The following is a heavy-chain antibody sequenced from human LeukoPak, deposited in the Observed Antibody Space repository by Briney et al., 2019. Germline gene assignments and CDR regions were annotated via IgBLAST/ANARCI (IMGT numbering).Heavy chain of an antibody. CDR2: ISSSCSTI. D-gene: IGHD3-10*02. V-gene: IGHV3-48*03. Sequence: GGSLRLSCAASGFTFSSYEMNWLRQARGKGLEWVSYISSSCSTIYYADSVKGRFTISRDNAKNSLYLQMNSLRAEDTAVYYCAELGITMIGGVWGKGTTVTISS. J-gene: IGHJ6*04. CDR3: AELGITMIGGV. CDR1: GFTFSSYE.